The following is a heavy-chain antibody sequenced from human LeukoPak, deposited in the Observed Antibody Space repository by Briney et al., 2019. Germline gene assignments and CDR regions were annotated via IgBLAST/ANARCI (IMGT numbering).Heavy chain of an antibody. V-gene: IGHV3-30*18. Sequence: PGGSLRLSCAASGFTFSSYGMHWVRQAPGKGLEWVAVISYDGSNKYYADSVKGRFTISRDNSKNTLYLQMNSLRAEDTAVYYCAEVAMSGTHREDYWGQGTLVTVSS. CDR2: ISYDGSNK. CDR1: GFTFSSYG. J-gene: IGHJ4*02. D-gene: IGHD1-26*01. CDR3: AEVAMSGTHREDY.